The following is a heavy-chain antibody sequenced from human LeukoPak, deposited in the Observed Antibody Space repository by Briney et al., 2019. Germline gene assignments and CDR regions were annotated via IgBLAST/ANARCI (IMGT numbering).Heavy chain of an antibody. CDR2: IYYSGST. CDR3: ASIYCSSTSCYMDV. CDR1: GGSISSHY. D-gene: IGHD2-2*01. J-gene: IGHJ6*04. V-gene: IGHV4-59*11. Sequence: SETLSLTCTVSGGSISSHYWSWIRQPPGKGLGWIGYIYYSGSTNYNPSLKSRVTISVDTSKNQFSLKLSSVTAADTAVYYCASIYCSSTSCYMDVWGKGTTVTVSS.